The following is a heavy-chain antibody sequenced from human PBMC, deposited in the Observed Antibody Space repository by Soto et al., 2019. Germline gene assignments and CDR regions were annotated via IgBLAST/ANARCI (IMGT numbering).Heavy chain of an antibody. D-gene: IGHD2-15*01. CDR2: IIPIFGTA. Sequence: QVQLVQSGAEVKKPGSSVKVSCKASGGTFSSYAISWVRQAPGQGLEWMGGIIPIFGTANYAQKFQGRVTITADESTSTGYMELSSLRSEDTAVYYCARDQGYSGGSCYPTPYYYYGMDVWGQGTTVTVSS. V-gene: IGHV1-69*01. CDR3: ARDQGYSGGSCYPTPYYYYGMDV. J-gene: IGHJ6*02. CDR1: GGTFSSYA.